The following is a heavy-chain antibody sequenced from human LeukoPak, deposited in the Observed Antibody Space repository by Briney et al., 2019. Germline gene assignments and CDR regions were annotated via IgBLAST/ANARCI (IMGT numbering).Heavy chain of an antibody. D-gene: IGHD5-24*01. CDR2: INGLGGST. J-gene: IGHJ4*02. CDR1: GFKFGAHA. V-gene: IGHV3-23*01. Sequence: PGGCLRLSCAASGFKFGAHAMSCVRQATGEGLGWVSGINGLGGSTYAADSVKGRFTISSDNSRNTLYLQMDNLRAEDTAVYFCAKAPRDGYNPLDYWGQGTLVTVSS. CDR3: AKAPRDGYNPLDY.